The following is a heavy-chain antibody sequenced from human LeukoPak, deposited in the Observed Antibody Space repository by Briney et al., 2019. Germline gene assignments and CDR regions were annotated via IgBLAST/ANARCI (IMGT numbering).Heavy chain of an antibody. D-gene: IGHD4-23*01. V-gene: IGHV3-23*01. CDR3: AKNNDYGGSYWYFDL. J-gene: IGHJ2*01. CDR1: GFIFTNYG. CDR2: ISGSGGST. Sequence: PGGSLRLSCAASGFIFTNYGMSWVRQAPGKGLEWVSAISGSGGSTYYADSVKGRFTISRDSSKNTLYLQMSSLRDEDTAVYYCAKNNDYGGSYWYFDLWGRGTLVTVSS.